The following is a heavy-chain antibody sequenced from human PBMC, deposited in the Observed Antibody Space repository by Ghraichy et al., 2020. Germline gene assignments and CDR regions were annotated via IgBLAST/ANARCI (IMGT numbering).Heavy chain of an antibody. CDR1: GYSFSNSY. Sequence: ASVKVSCKASGYSFSNSYIHWVRQAPGQGLEWMGVINPSTGSTKYAQNFQGTLTRDTSTSTARLEFNSLKSDDTAVYYCVRRGSSGDFFDYWGQGTLIIVSS. CDR3: VRRGSSGDFFDY. D-gene: IGHD3-10*01. CDR2: INPSTGST. V-gene: IGHV1-46*01. J-gene: IGHJ4*02.